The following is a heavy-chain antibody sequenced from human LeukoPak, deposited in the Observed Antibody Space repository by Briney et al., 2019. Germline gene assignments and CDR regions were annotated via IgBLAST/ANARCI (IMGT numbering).Heavy chain of an antibody. CDR1: GYTFTSYD. D-gene: IGHD3-22*01. V-gene: IGHV1-8*01. CDR2: MNPNSGNT. CDR3: ASHYDSSGYGPPFYYYGMDV. Sequence: ASVKVSCKASGYTFTSYDINWVRQATGQGLEWMGWMNPNSGNTGYAQKFQGRVTMTRNTSISTAYMELSSLRSEDTAVYYCASHYDSSGYGPPFYYYGMDVWGQGTTVTVSS. J-gene: IGHJ6*02.